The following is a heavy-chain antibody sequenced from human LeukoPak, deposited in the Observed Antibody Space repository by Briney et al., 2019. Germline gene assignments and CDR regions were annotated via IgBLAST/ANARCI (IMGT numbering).Heavy chain of an antibody. D-gene: IGHD6-19*01. CDR3: ARDRRQWLVNVDYYYYMDV. V-gene: IGHV4-61*02. CDR1: GGSISSGSYY. CDR2: IYTSGST. J-gene: IGHJ6*03. Sequence: MPSQTLSLTCTVSGGSISSGSYYWSWIRQPAGKGLEWIGRIYTSGSTNYNPSLKSRGTISVETSTHKFSLKMSSVTAADTAVYYCARDRRQWLVNVDYYYYMDVWGKGTTVTVSS.